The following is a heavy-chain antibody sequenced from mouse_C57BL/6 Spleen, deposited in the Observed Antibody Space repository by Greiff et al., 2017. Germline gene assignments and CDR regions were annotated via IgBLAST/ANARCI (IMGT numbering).Heavy chain of an antibody. CDR3: ASPQTAQATLFAY. J-gene: IGHJ3*01. V-gene: IGHV1-59*01. D-gene: IGHD3-2*02. CDR2: IDPSDSYT. CDR1: GYTFTSYW. Sequence: QVQLQQPGAELVRPGTSVKLSCKASGYTFTSYWMHWVKQRPGQGLEWIGVIDPSDSYTNYNQKFKGKATLTVDTSSSTAYMQRSSLTSEDSAVYYCASPQTAQATLFAYWGQGTLVTVSA.